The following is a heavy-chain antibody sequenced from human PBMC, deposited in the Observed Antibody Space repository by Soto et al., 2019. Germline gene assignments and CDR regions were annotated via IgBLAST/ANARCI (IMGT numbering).Heavy chain of an antibody. V-gene: IGHV1-69*13. CDR2: IIPIFGTA. CDR1: GGTFSSYA. D-gene: IGHD2-2*01. Sequence: SVKVSCKASGGTFSSYAISWVRQAPGQGLEWMGGIIPIFGTANYAQKFQGRVTITADESTSTAYMELSSLRSEDTAVYYCARGGCSSTHCYCWFDPWGQGTLVTVSS. CDR3: ARGGCSSTHCYCWFDP. J-gene: IGHJ5*02.